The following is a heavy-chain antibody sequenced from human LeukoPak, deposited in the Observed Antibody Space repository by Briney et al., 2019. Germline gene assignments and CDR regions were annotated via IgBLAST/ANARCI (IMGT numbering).Heavy chain of an antibody. J-gene: IGHJ4*02. D-gene: IGHD3-10*01. CDR2: ISGSGDRT. CDR3: ARVQYGNLSGSYCTFFDF. CDR1: GFTVTSYA. Sequence: PGGSLRLSCAVSGFTVTSYAISWVRQPPGKGLEWVSTISGSGDRTYFADSVKGRFTLSRDKSKNTVYLQMDSLRVAETGGYYCARVQYGNLSGSYCTFFDFWGQGALVTVSP. V-gene: IGHV3-23*01.